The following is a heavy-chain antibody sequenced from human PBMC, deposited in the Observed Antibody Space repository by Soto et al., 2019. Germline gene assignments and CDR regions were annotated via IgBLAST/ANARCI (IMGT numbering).Heavy chain of an antibody. Sequence: EVQLVESGGGLVQPGGSLKLSCAASGFTFSGSAIHWVRQASGNGLEWVGRIRSKANNYATAYAASVKCRFTISRDDSKNTAYLQMNSLKTEYTAVYYCILCSGGTYASDIWGQGTMVIVSS. J-gene: IGHJ3*02. CDR2: IRSKANNYAT. CDR3: ILCSGGTYASDI. V-gene: IGHV3-73*02. CDR1: GFTFSGSA. D-gene: IGHD3-10*02.